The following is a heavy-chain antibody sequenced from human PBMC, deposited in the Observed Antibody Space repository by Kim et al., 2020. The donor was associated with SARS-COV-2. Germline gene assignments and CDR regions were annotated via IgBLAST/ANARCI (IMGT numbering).Heavy chain of an antibody. CDR1: GGSFSGYY. D-gene: IGHD6-13*01. CDR3: ARDQPFRYSSSWYGGYYYYGMDV. J-gene: IGHJ6*02. V-gene: IGHV4-34*01. Sequence: SETLSLTCAVYGGSFSGYYWSWIRQPPGKGLEWIGEINHSGSTNYNPSLKSRVTISVDTSKNQFSLKLSSVTAADTAVYYCARDQPFRYSSSWYGGYYYYGMDVWGQGTTVTVSS. CDR2: INHSGST.